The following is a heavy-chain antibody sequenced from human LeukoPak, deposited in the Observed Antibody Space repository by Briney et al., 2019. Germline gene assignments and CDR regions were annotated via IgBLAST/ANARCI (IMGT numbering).Heavy chain of an antibody. CDR3: ANHEPYCSGGSCYLVDY. CDR1: GGSFSGYY. Sequence: SETLSLTCAVYGGSFSGYYWSWIRQPPRKGLEWIGEINHSGSTNYNPSLKRRVTISVDTSKNQFCLKLSSVTAADTAVSSCANHEPYCSGGSCYLVDYWGQGSLVTVSS. V-gene: IGHV4-34*01. CDR2: INHSGST. J-gene: IGHJ4*02. D-gene: IGHD2-15*01.